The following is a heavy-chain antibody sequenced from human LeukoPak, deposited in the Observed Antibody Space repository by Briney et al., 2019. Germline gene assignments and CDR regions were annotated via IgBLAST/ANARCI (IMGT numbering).Heavy chain of an antibody. CDR2: ISYDGSNK. Sequence: GGSLRLSCAASGFTFSSYGTHWVRQAPGKGLEWVAVISYDGSNKYYADSVKGRFTISRDNSKNTLYLQMNSLRAEDTAVYYCAKVSGSYPQNWFDPWGQGTLVTVSS. CDR3: AKVSGSYPQNWFDP. CDR1: GFTFSSYG. D-gene: IGHD1-26*01. V-gene: IGHV3-30*18. J-gene: IGHJ5*02.